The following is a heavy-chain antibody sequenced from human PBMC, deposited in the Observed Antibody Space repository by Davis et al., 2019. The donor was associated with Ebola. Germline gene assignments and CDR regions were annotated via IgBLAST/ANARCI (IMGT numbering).Heavy chain of an antibody. V-gene: IGHV3-48*01. J-gene: IGHJ4*02. CDR3: AKKTIGLWFGELLGWIDY. Sequence: PGGSLRLSCAASGFTFSSYSMNWVRQAPGKGLEWVSYISSSSSTIYYADSVKGRFTISRDNSKNTLYLQMNSLRAEDTAVYYCAKKTIGLWFGELLGWIDYWGQGTLVTVSS. D-gene: IGHD3-10*01. CDR1: GFTFSSYS. CDR2: ISSSSSTI.